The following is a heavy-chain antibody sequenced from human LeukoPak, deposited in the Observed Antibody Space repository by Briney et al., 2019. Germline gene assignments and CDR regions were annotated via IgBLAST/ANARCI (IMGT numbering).Heavy chain of an antibody. CDR2: INPISGGT. Sequence: ASVKVSCKASGYTFNDYYMHWVRQAPGQGLEYMGWINPISGGTDYAQKFRGRVTMTRDTSISTAYMEVSRLRSDDTAMYYCATGRAAGTPDYMDVWGKGTTVT. D-gene: IGHD6-13*01. J-gene: IGHJ6*03. CDR1: GYTFNDYY. V-gene: IGHV1-2*02. CDR3: ATGRAAGTPDYMDV.